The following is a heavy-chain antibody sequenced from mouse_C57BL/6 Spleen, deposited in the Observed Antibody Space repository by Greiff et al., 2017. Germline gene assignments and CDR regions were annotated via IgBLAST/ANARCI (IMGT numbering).Heavy chain of an antibody. CDR1: GFTFSSYG. CDR2: ISSGGSYT. V-gene: IGHV5-6*02. Sequence: DVKLQESGGDLVKPGGSLKLSCAASGFTFSSYGLSWVRQTPDKRLAWVATISSGGSYTYYPDSVKGRFTISRDNARNTLYLQMSSLKSEDTAMYYCARQKITTVVAGYFDVWGTGTTVTVSS. D-gene: IGHD1-1*01. CDR3: ARQKITTVVAGYFDV. J-gene: IGHJ1*03.